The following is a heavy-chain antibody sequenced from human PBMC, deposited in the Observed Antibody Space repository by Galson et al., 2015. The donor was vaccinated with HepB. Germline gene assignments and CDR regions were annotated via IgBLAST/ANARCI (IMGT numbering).Heavy chain of an antibody. CDR1: GDSVSSNSAA. CDR2: TYYRSKWYN. Sequence: CAISGDSVSSNSAAWNWIRQSPSRGLEWLGRTYYRSKWYNDYAVSVKSRITINPDTSKNQFSLQLNSVTPEDTAVYYCVRTSRDILTGLYYYYGMDVWGQGTTVTVSS. J-gene: IGHJ6*02. CDR3: VRTSRDILTGLYYYYGMDV. V-gene: IGHV6-1*01. D-gene: IGHD3-9*01.